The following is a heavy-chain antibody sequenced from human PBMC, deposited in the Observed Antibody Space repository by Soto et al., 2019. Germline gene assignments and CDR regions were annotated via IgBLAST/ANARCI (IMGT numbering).Heavy chain of an antibody. D-gene: IGHD6-13*01. Sequence: QVQLQESCPGLVKPSETLSLTCTVSCGSISPYYWSWIRQPPGKGLEWIGYVYYSGNTNYNPYLESRVTISVDTSRNRFSLNLTSATAADTAVYYCARKGAAASYAHYYMDVWGRGTAVTVSS. CDR2: VYYSGNT. J-gene: IGHJ6*03. CDR3: ARKGAAASYAHYYMDV. V-gene: IGHV4-59*01. CDR1: CGSISPYY.